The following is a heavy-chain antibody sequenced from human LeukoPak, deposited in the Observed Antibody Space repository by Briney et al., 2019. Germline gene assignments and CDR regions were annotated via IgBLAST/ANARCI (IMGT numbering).Heavy chain of an antibody. CDR3: AILIVGATIFDAFDI. J-gene: IGHJ3*02. V-gene: IGHV3-23*01. CDR2: ISGSGGST. CDR1: GFTFSSYA. Sequence: PGGSLRLSCAASGFTFSSYAMSWVRQAPGKGLEWVSAISGSGGSTYYADSVKGRFTISRDNSKNTLYLQMNSLRAEDTAVYYCAILIVGATIFDAFDIWGQGTMVTVSS. D-gene: IGHD1-26*01.